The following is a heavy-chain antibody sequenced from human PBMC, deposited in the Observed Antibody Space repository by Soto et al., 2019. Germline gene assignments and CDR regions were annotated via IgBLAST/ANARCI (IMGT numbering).Heavy chain of an antibody. CDR2: INPSGGST. CDR3: ARVEVLGSSGWHNWFDP. Sequence: QVQLVQSGAEVKKPGASVKVSCKASGYTFTSYYMHWVRQAPGQGLEWMGIINPSGGSTSYAQKFQGRVTMTRDTSTSTVYMELSSLRSEDTAVYYCARVEVLGSSGWHNWFDPWGQGTLVTVSS. D-gene: IGHD6-19*01. CDR1: GYTFTSYY. V-gene: IGHV1-46*01. J-gene: IGHJ5*02.